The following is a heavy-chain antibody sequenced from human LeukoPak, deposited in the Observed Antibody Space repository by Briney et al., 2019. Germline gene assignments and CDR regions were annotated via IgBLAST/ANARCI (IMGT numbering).Heavy chain of an antibody. J-gene: IGHJ4*02. CDR3: ARAKDMD. CDR2: SRSYSGDI. CDR1: GFIFSTHS. Sequence: GGSLRLSCRTSGFIFSTHSMNWVRQAPGKGLEWVASSRSYSGDIYYADSVKGRFTISRDNAKNTLYLQMNSLRADDTAIYYCARAKDMDWGQGTLVTVSS. V-gene: IGHV3-21*01.